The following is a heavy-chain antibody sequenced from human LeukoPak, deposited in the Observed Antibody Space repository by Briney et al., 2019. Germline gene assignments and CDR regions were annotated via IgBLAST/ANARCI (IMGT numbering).Heavy chain of an antibody. CDR2: IRYDGSNK. J-gene: IGHJ3*02. CDR3: ATAFICSSTSCYAFDI. CDR1: GFTFSSYG. V-gene: IGHV3-30*02. Sequence: GGSLRLSCAASGFTFSSYGMHWVRQAPGKGLEWVAFIRYDGSNKYYADSVKGRFTISRDNSKNTLYLQMNSLRAEDTAVYYCATAFICSSTSCYAFDIWGQGTMVTVSS. D-gene: IGHD2-2*01.